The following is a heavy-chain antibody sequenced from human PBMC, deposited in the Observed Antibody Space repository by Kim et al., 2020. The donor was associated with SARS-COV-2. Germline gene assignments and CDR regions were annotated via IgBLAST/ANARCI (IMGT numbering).Heavy chain of an antibody. V-gene: IGHV3-23*01. J-gene: IGHJ4*02. CDR1: GFTFSSHG. Sequence: GGSLRLSCAASGFTFSSHGMSWVRQAPGKGLEWVSRISGGGGSPHYADSVKGRFTISRDNSKNTLYLQMNSLRAEDTAVYYWAKDLYEAIDYWGQGTLVTVSS. CDR3: AKDLYEAIDY. CDR2: ISGGGGSP. D-gene: IGHD3-3*01.